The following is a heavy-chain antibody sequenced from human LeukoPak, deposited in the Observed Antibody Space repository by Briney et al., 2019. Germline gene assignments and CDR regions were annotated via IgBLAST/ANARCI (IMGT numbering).Heavy chain of an antibody. CDR2: VYYTGSA. CDR3: ARYVWGRYYWFDP. J-gene: IGHJ5*02. D-gene: IGHD3-16*01. V-gene: IGHV4-39*01. CDR1: LVSISSTSYH. Sequence: SETLSLTCTVSLVSISSTSYHWAWIRQPPGKGLEWIATVYYTGSAYYNPSLKSRVTISVDTSKSQFSLKLSSVTTADTFLYYCARYVWGRYYWFDPWGQGTLVTVSS.